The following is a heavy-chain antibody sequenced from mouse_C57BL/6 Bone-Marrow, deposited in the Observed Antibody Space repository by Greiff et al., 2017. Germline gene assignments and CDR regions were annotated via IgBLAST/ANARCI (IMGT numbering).Heavy chain of an antibody. CDR1: GFSLTSYG. CDR3: ARQGIYYDYDDYAMDY. V-gene: IGHV2-6-1*01. CDR2: IWSDGST. J-gene: IGHJ4*01. Sequence: QVQLKESGPGLVAPSQSLSITCTVSGFSLTSYGVHWVRQPPGKGLEWLVVIWSDGSTTYNSALKSRLSISKDNSKSQVFLKMNSLQTDDTAMYDCARQGIYYDYDDYAMDYWGQGTSVTVSS. D-gene: IGHD2-4*01.